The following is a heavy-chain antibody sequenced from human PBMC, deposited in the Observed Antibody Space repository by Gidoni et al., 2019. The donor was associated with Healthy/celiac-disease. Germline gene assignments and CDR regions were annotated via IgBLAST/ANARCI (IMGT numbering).Heavy chain of an antibody. D-gene: IGHD5-18*01. Sequence: QVQLQQWGAGLLKPSETLSLTCAVYGGSFSGYYWSWIRQPPGKGLEWIGEINHSGSTNYNPSLKSRVTISVDTSKNQFSLKLSSVTAADTAVYYCARGRKYSYGPTFDYWGQGTLVTVSS. CDR1: GGSFSGYY. CDR3: ARGRKYSYGPTFDY. J-gene: IGHJ4*02. V-gene: IGHV4-34*01. CDR2: INHSGST.